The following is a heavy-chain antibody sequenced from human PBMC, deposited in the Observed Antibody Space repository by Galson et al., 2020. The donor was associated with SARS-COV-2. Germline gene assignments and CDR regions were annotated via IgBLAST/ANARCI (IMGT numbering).Heavy chain of an antibody. V-gene: IGHV3-30*04. D-gene: IGHD4-17*01. CDR2: ISYDGSNK. Sequence: GGSLRISCAASGFAFSAYTMHWVRQAPGKGLEWAAAISYDGSNKYYTDSVKGRFTISRDNSKNTLYLQMNNLIPEDTALYYCAREETDYGDFYYFGLDVWGQGTTVTVSS. CDR3: AREETDYGDFYYFGLDV. CDR1: GFAFSAYT. J-gene: IGHJ6*02.